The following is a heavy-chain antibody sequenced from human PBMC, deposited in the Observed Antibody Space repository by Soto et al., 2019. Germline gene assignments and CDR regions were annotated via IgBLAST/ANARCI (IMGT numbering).Heavy chain of an antibody. CDR3: AGGSGPLDV. Sequence: GGSLRLSCAASGFTFSSYAMCWVSKAPGKGLEWVSAFSGSDGSTYYAYTVKGRFTISRDNSKNTLYLQMNSLRAEDTAVYYCAGGSGPLDVWGQGTTVTVSS. CDR2: FSGSDGST. V-gene: IGHV3-23*01. J-gene: IGHJ6*02. CDR1: GFTFSSYA. D-gene: IGHD1-26*01.